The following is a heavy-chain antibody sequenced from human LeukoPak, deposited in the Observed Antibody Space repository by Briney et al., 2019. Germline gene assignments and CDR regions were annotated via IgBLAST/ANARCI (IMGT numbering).Heavy chain of an antibody. CDR2: INHSGRT. J-gene: IGHJ5*02. CDR3: ARDGGSNNYWFDP. V-gene: IGHV4-34*01. Sequence: SDTLSLTCALYGGSLGVYYWIWIRQPPGKGLEWIGEINHSGRTNYNPSLKSRVTISLDKSKNQFSLKLSSVAAADTAVYFCARDGGSNNYWFDPWGQGTLVIVSS. CDR1: GGSLGVYY. D-gene: IGHD4-23*01.